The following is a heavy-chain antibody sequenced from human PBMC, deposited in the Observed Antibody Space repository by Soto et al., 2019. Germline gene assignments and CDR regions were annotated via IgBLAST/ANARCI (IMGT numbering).Heavy chain of an antibody. CDR2: IYYSGST. CDR3: AREYSSVYYYYGMDV. D-gene: IGHD6-25*01. Sequence: ASETLSLTCTVSGGSISSGGYYWSWIRQHPGKGLEWIGYIYYSGSTYYNPSLKSRVTISVDTSKNQFSLKLSSVTAADTAVYYCAREYSSVYYYYGMDVWGQGTTVTVSS. J-gene: IGHJ6*02. CDR1: GGSISSGGYY. V-gene: IGHV4-31*03.